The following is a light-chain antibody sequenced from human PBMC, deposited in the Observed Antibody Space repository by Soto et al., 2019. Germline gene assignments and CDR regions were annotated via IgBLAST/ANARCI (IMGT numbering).Light chain of an antibody. CDR3: QQLYSYPLT. J-gene: IGKJ4*01. CDR1: QGITSY. Sequence: DIQMTQSPSSVSASVGDRVTIACRASQGITSYLAWYQQKPGKAPKLLIYAASALQTGVSSRFSGSGYGTDFALTISNLQPEDFATYFCQQLYSYPLTFGGGTKVDIK. CDR2: AAS. V-gene: IGKV1-9*01.